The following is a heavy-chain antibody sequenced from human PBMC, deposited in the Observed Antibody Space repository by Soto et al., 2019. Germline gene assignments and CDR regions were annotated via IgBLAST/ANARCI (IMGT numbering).Heavy chain of an antibody. D-gene: IGHD6-25*01. CDR1: GGSFTGYY. CDR3: ARGSRVKIPAASGRDYYYHGLDV. Sequence: QVQLQQWGAGLLKPSETLSLTCAVYGGSFTGYYWSWIRQPPGKGLEWIGEINHRGSTNYNPSLTSRVTISVDTSKNQFSLNLNPVTAADTAVYYCARGSRVKIPAASGRDYYYHGLDVWGQGTAVTVSS. J-gene: IGHJ6*02. V-gene: IGHV4-34*01. CDR2: INHRGST.